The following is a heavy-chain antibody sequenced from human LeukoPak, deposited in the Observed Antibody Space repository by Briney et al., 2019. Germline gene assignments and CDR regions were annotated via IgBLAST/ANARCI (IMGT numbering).Heavy chain of an antibody. CDR3: ARVLEYSSPPDY. J-gene: IGHJ4*02. V-gene: IGHV3-21*01. D-gene: IGHD6-6*01. CDR1: GFTFSSYS. Sequence: GGSLRLSCAASGFTFSSYSMNWVRQPPGKGLEWVSSISSSSSYIYYADSVKGRFTISGDNAKNLLYLQMNSLGVEDTAVYYGARVLEYSSPPDYWGQGTLVTVSS. CDR2: ISSSSSYI.